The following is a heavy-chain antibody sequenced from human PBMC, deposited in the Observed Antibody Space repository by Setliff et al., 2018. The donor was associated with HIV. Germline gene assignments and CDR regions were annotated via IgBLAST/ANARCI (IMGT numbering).Heavy chain of an antibody. CDR1: GFTVSSYY. J-gene: IGHJ4*02. CDR2: IYSDGST. CDR3: ARGGITVGGYTLVGDRLWDH. D-gene: IGHD3-16*01. Sequence: PGGSLRLSCAASGFTVSSYYMAWIRQAPGKGLEWVSTIYSDGSTYHADSVKGRFTLSRDNAKNTLYLQMNNLRVDDTAMYYCARGGITVGGYTLVGDRLWDHWGQGTPVTVSS. V-gene: IGHV3-66*01.